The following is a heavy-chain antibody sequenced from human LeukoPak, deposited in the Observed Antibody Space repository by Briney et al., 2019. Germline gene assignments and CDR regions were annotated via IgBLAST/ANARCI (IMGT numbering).Heavy chain of an antibody. CDR2: IYYSGST. V-gene: IGHV4-39*07. J-gene: IGHJ5*02. CDR1: GGSISSSSYY. D-gene: IGHD3-10*01. CDR3: ASDTRFGDDLGDWFDP. Sequence: NSSETLSLTCTVSGGSISSSSYYWGWIRQPPGKGLEWIGSIYYSGSTYYNPSLKSRVTISVDTSKNQFSLKLSSVTAADTAVYYCASDTRFGDDLGDWFDPWGQGTLVTVSS.